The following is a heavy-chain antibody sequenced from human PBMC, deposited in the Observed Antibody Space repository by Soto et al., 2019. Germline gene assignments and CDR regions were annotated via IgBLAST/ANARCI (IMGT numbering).Heavy chain of an antibody. V-gene: IGHV1-3*01. Sequence: ASVNVSCKASGYTFTSYAMHWVRQAPGQRLEWMGWINAGNGNTKYSQKFQGRVTITRGTSASTAYMELSSLRSEDTAVYYCARGYCSSTSCYVFYFDYWGQGTLVTVSS. D-gene: IGHD2-2*01. CDR2: INAGNGNT. CDR3: ARGYCSSTSCYVFYFDY. J-gene: IGHJ4*02. CDR1: GYTFTSYA.